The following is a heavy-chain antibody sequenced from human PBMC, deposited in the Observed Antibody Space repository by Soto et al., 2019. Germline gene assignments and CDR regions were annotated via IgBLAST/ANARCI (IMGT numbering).Heavy chain of an antibody. D-gene: IGHD3-22*01. CDR2: INPNSGGT. V-gene: IGHV1-2*04. CDR1: GKTLTGYY. J-gene: IGHJ5*02. CDR3: ARVRNYYDSSGSHWFAP. Sequence: ASVKVSCKSSGKTLTGYYIHWVRRAPGKGLEWMGWINPNSGGTNYAQKFQGWVTMTRDTSISTAYMELSRLRSDDTAVYYCARVRNYYDSSGSHWFAPWGQGTLVTVS.